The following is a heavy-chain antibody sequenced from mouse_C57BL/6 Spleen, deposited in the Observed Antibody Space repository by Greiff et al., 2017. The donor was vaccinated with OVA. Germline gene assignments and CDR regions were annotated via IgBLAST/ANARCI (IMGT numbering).Heavy chain of an antibody. CDR2: IDPSDSYT. CDR3: ARGDSNSPWFAY. D-gene: IGHD2-5*01. V-gene: IGHV1-50*01. Sequence: QVQLQQPGAELVKPGASVKLSCKASGYTFTSYWMQWVKQRPGQGLEWIGEIDPSDSYTNYNQKFKGKATLTVDTSSSTAYMQLSSLTSEDSAVYYCARGDSNSPWFAYWGQGTLVTVSA. CDR1: GYTFTSYW. J-gene: IGHJ3*01.